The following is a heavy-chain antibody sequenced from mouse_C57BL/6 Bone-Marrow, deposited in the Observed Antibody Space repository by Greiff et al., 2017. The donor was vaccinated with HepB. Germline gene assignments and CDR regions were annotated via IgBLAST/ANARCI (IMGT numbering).Heavy chain of an antibody. D-gene: IGHD2-5*01. CDR2: ISNGGGST. Sequence: EVKLMESGGGLVQPGGSLKLSCAASGFTFSDYYMYWVRQTPEKRLEWVAYISNGGGSTYYPDTVKGRFTISRDNAKNTLYLQMSRLKSEDTAMYYCARWGTPHSNYNAMDYWGQGTSVTVSS. CDR1: GFTFSDYY. CDR3: ARWGTPHSNYNAMDY. J-gene: IGHJ4*01. V-gene: IGHV5-12*01.